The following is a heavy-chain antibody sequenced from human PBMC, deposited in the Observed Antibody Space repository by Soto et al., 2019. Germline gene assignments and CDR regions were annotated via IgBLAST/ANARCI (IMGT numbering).Heavy chain of an antibody. V-gene: IGHV3-30*18. CDR3: AKDQYCSGSEGTFGS. Sequence: QVQLVESGGGVVQPGRSLRLSCVTSGFTFNGYALHWVRQAPGKGLEWVAVISYDDVYKSDAESVKGRFTISRDSSKNIVYLQMINTRVKVESAYFCAKDQYCSGSEGTFGSRSQGILVTVCS. CDR1: GFTFNGYA. J-gene: IGHJ5*01. D-gene: IGHD2-15*01. CDR2: ISYDDVYK.